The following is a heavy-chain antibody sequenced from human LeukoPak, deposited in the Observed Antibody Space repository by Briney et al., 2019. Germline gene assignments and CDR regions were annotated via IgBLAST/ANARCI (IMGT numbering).Heavy chain of an antibody. CDR3: ARSSGYYGSGSYYKGGFDY. D-gene: IGHD3-10*01. V-gene: IGHV4-59*01. Sequence: SETLSLTCTVSGGSISSYYWSWIRQPPGKGLEWIGYIYYSGSTNYNPSLKSRVTISVDTSKNQFSLKLSSVTAADTAVYYCARSSGYYGSGSYYKGGFDYWGQGTLVTVSS. J-gene: IGHJ4*02. CDR2: IYYSGST. CDR1: GGSISSYY.